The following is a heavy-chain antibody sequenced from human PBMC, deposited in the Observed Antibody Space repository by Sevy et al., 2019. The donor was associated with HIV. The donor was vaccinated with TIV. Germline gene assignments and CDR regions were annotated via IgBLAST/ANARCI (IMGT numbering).Heavy chain of an antibody. CDR1: GGSISSSSYY. J-gene: IGHJ4*02. CDR3: VREGSYYDSSGYYQHPVYYFDY. D-gene: IGHD3-22*01. V-gene: IGHV4-39*02. CDR2: IYYSGST. Sequence: SETLSLTCTVSGGSISSSSYYWGWIRQPPGKGLEWIGSIYYSGSTYYNPSLKSRVTISVDTSKNQFSLKLSSVTAADTAVYYCVREGSYYDSSGYYQHPVYYFDYWGQGTLVTVSS.